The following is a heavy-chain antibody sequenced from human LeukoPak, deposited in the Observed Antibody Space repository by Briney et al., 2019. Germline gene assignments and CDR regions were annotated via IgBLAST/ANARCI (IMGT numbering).Heavy chain of an antibody. V-gene: IGHV3-74*01. Sequence: GGSLRLSCAASGFTFSNYWMHWVRQAPGKGLVWVSRMNSDGSSTSYADSVKGRFTISRDNAKNTLDLQMNSLRAEDTAVYYCARRHPNSGSNDYWGQGTLVTVSS. CDR2: MNSDGSST. D-gene: IGHD1-26*01. CDR1: GFTFSNYW. J-gene: IGHJ4*02. CDR3: ARRHPNSGSNDY.